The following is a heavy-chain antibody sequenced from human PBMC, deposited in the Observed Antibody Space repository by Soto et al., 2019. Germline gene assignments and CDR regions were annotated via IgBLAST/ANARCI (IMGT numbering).Heavy chain of an antibody. D-gene: IGHD1-26*01. V-gene: IGHV3-7*01. CDR1: GFTFSSYW. J-gene: IGHJ3*01. CDR2: IKQDGSEE. Sequence: EVQLVESGGGLVQPGGSLRLSCAASGFTFSSYWMSWVRQAPGKGLEWVANIKQDGSEEYYVDSVKGRFTISRDNVKNYLYLQMNSLRAEDTAVYYCARSHRRVGAKDDAFDLWGQGTMVTVSS. CDR3: ARSHRRVGAKDDAFDL.